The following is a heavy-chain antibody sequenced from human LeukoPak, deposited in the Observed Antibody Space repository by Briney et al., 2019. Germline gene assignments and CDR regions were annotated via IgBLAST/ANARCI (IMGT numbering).Heavy chain of an antibody. CDR3: ARVYRKTYKWNDQPDY. CDR2: INHSGST. CDR1: GGSFSGYY. V-gene: IGHV4-34*01. Sequence: SETLSLTCAVYGGSFSGYYWSWIRQPPGKGLEWIGEINHSGSTNYNPSLKSRVTISVDTSKNQFSLKLNSVTAADTAVYYCARVYRKTYKWNDQPDYWGQGTLVTVSS. J-gene: IGHJ4*02. D-gene: IGHD1-20*01.